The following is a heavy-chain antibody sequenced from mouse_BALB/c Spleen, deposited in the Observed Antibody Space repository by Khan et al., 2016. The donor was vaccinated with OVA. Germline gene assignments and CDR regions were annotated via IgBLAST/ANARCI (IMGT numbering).Heavy chain of an antibody. D-gene: IGHD1-1*01. CDR1: GYSITSDYI. Sequence: QLEESGPGLVKPSQSLSLTCTVTGYSITSDYIWNWIRQFPGNQLEWMGFIRYSGRTNYTPSLKSRTSITRDTSTNQFFLQFNSVTAEDTAVYYCVRVGAYWGQGTMVTVSA. CDR3: VRVGAY. J-gene: IGHJ3*01. V-gene: IGHV3-2*02. CDR2: IRYSGRT.